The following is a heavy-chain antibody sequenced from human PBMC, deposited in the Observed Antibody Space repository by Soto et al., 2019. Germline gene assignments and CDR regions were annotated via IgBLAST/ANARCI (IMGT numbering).Heavy chain of an antibody. CDR1: GNTFTFRY. CDR3: ASGGAGSGPFTWELPDH. Sequence: QMQLVQSGAEVKKPGSTVTVSCKALGNTFTFRYLHWVRQAPGQALEWMGWITPFNGDVHYAQEFQERVTITRDRSINTASMRMSSLRSEDTAMYYCASGGAGSGPFTWELPDHWGQGTLVTVSS. CDR2: ITPFNGDV. J-gene: IGHJ4*02. V-gene: IGHV1-45*02. D-gene: IGHD1-26*01.